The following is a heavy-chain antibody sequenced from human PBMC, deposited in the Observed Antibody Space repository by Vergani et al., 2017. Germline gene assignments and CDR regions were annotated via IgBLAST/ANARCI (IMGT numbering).Heavy chain of an antibody. CDR1: GYTFTSYD. CDR3: ATQSXTMVRGVIIHYYYYMDV. Sequence: QVQLVQSGAEVKKPGASVKVSCKASGYTFTSYDINWVRQATGQGLEWMGWMNPNSGNTGYAQKFQGRVTMTRNTSISTAYMGLSSLRSEDTAVYYCATQSXTMVRGVIIHYYYYMDVWGKGTTVTVSS. CDR2: MNPNSGNT. J-gene: IGHJ6*03. D-gene: IGHD3-10*01. V-gene: IGHV1-8*01.